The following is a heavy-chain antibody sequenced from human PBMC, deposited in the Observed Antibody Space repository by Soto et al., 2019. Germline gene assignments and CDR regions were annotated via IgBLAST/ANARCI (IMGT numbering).Heavy chain of an antibody. D-gene: IGHD5-18*01. V-gene: IGHV1-69*13. CDR1: GGTFSSYA. CDR2: IIPIFGTA. CDR3: ARDKSQVDTAMAH. J-gene: IGHJ4*02. Sequence: SVKVSCKASGGTFSSYAISWVRQAPGQGLEWMGGIIPIFGTANYAQKFQGRVTITADESTSTAYMELSSLRTEDTAVYYCARDKSQVDTAMAHWGQGTLVTASS.